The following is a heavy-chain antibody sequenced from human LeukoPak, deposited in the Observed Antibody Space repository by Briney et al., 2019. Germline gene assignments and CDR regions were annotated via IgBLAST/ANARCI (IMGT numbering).Heavy chain of an antibody. CDR3: ARMATSGPVFYYYFYMDV. V-gene: IGHV4-39*01. D-gene: IGHD5-24*01. CDR2: MFYSGNT. Sequence: SETLSLTCTVSGGSFNSGSYYWGWIRQPPGNGLEWIGHMFYSGNTYYNPSLKSRVTMSVDTSKNQFSLKLSSVTAADTAVYYCARMATSGPVFYYYFYMDVWGKGATVTVS. J-gene: IGHJ6*03. CDR1: GGSFNSGSYY.